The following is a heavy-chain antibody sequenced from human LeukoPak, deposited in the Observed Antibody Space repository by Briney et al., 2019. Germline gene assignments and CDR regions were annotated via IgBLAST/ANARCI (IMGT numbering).Heavy chain of an antibody. CDR1: GGSFSGYY. CDR2: INHSGST. J-gene: IGHJ4*02. CDR3: ARGPSIAVAGTLNSTLDY. Sequence: SETLCLTCAVYGGSFSGYYWSWIRQPPGKGLEWIGEINHSGSTNYNPSLKSRVTISVDTSKNQFSLKLSSVTAADTAVYYCARGPSIAVAGTLNSTLDYWGQGTLVTVSS. D-gene: IGHD6-19*01. V-gene: IGHV4-34*01.